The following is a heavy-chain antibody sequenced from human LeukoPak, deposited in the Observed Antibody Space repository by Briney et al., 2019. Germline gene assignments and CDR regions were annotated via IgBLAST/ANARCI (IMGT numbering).Heavy chain of an antibody. D-gene: IGHD3-3*01. CDR2: IYYSGST. Sequence: PSETLTLTCTVSGGPISISSYCWGWIRQPPGRGLEWIVSIYYSGSTYYNPSLKSRVTISVDTSKNQFSLKLSSVTAADTAVYYCASLRFKRRFDPWGQGTLVTVSS. J-gene: IGHJ5*02. CDR3: ASLRFKRRFDP. CDR1: GGPISISSYC. V-gene: IGHV4-39*07.